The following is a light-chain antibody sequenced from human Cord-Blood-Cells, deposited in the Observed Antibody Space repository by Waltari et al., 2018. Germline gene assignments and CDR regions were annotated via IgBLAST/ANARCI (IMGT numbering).Light chain of an antibody. CDR3: NSRDSSGNHYV. CDR2: GKN. Sequence: SSELTQDTAVSVALGQTVRITCLGNSLRSYYARWYQQKPGQAPVLVIYGKNNRPSGIPDRFSGSSSGNTASLTITGAQAEDEADYYCNSRDSSGNHYVFGTGTKVTVL. J-gene: IGLJ1*01. V-gene: IGLV3-19*01. CDR1: SLRSYY.